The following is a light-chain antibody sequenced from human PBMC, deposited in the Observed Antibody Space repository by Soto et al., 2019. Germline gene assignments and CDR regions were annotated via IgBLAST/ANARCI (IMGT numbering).Light chain of an antibody. Sequence: DIQMTQSPSFLSASVGDRVTITCRASQAISNYLNWYQQKPGKAPNLLINKASSLQSEVPSRFSGSGSGTEFTLTITSLQPDDFGVYYCQQYKSSSTFGQGTKVDIK. CDR3: QQYKSSST. V-gene: IGKV1-5*03. J-gene: IGKJ1*01. CDR2: KAS. CDR1: QAISNY.